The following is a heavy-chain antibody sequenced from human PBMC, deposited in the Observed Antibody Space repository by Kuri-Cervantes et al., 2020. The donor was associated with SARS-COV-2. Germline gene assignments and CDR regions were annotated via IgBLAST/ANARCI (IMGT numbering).Heavy chain of an antibody. V-gene: IGHV4-34*01. D-gene: IGHD1-14*01. J-gene: IGHJ5*02. CDR3: EKHRWFDP. CDR2: IKHNGST. CDR1: GGSFSGYY. Sequence: SQTLSLTCAVYGGSFSGYYWSWIRQLPGKGLEWIGEIKHNGSTNYNPSLKSRVTISVDTSKNQFSLKLSSVTAADTAVYYCEKHRWFDPWGQGTLVTVSS.